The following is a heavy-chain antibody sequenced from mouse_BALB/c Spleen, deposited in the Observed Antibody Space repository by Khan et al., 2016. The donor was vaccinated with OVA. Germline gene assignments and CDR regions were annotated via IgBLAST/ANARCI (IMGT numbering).Heavy chain of an antibody. V-gene: IGHV3-2*02. CDR2: ISYSGST. CDR1: GYSITSDYA. D-gene: IGHD2-3*01. J-gene: IGHJ4*01. Sequence: QLQVSAPGLVKPSQSLSLTCTVTGYSITSDYAWNWIRQFPGNKLEWMGYISYSGSTNYNPSLKIRISITRDTSKNQFFLQLNSVTTEDTATYYCARDGSRYNYAMDYWGQGTSVTVSS. CDR3: ARDGSRYNYAMDY.